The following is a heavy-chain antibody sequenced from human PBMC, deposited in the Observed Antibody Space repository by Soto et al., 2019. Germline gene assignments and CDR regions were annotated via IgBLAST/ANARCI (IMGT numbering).Heavy chain of an antibody. CDR3: ATSERGSSWPLDY. CDR2: ISGSGGST. D-gene: IGHD6-13*01. Sequence: GGSLRLSCAASGFTFSSYAMNWVRQAPGKGLEWVSAISGSGGSTYYADSVKGRFTISRDNSKSTLYLQMNSLRAEDTAVYYCATSERGSSWPLDYWGQGTLVTVSS. V-gene: IGHV3-23*01. CDR1: GFTFSSYA. J-gene: IGHJ4*02.